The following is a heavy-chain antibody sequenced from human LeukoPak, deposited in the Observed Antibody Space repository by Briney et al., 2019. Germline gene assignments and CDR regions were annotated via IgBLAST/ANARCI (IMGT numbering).Heavy chain of an antibody. Sequence: SVKVSCKASGGTFSSYAISWVRQAPGQGLEWMGGIIPIFGTANYAQKFQGRVTITADESTSTAYMELSSLRSEDTAVYYCARDPGGTARYYYYYYMDVWGKGTTVTVSS. D-gene: IGHD1-1*01. J-gene: IGHJ6*03. CDR2: IIPIFGTA. CDR3: ARDPGGTARYYYYYYMDV. V-gene: IGHV1-69*13. CDR1: GGTFSSYA.